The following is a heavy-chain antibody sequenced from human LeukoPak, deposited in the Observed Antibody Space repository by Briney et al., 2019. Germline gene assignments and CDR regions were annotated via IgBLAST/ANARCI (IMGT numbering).Heavy chain of an antibody. CDR2: INPSGSSP. CDR3: GREAGAAANSFDY. V-gene: IGHV1-46*01. Sequence: ASVKVSCKASGYTFTSYFIHWVRQAPGQGLEWMGIINPSGSSPTYAQKFQGRVTMTSDTSTSTAFMELNSLRSDDTAVYYCGREAGAAANSFDYWGQGSLVTVSS. D-gene: IGHD6-13*01. J-gene: IGHJ4*02. CDR1: GYTFTSYF.